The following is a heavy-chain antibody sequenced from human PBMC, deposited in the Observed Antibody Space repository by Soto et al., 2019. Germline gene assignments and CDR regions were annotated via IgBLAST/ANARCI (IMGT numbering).Heavy chain of an antibody. CDR1: GGSISSGENF. CDR2: IHHSGST. CDR3: ARDTGTYPYYFDY. D-gene: IGHD1-26*01. Sequence: PSGTLSLTCTVSGGSISSGENFWNWIRQSPGKGLEWIGYIHHSGSTYYNPSLKSRLTISVDTSKNQISLKLNSVTAADTAVYYCARDTGTYPYYFDYWGQGTLVTVSS. J-gene: IGHJ4*02. V-gene: IGHV4-30-4*01.